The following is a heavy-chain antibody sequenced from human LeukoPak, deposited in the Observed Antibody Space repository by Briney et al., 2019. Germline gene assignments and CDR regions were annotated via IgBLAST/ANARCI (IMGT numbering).Heavy chain of an antibody. V-gene: IGHV3-69-1*01. Sequence: GGSLRLSCVASGFTFTDHPMNWVRQAPGKGLEWISYIGGDGIAFYANSVKGRFTASKDDARKSMYLQMNSLRVEDTAVYYCAKDRANWAIDDWGQGTQVTVSS. J-gene: IGHJ4*02. CDR2: IGGDGIA. CDR3: AKDRANWAIDD. CDR1: GFTFTDHP. D-gene: IGHD3-16*01.